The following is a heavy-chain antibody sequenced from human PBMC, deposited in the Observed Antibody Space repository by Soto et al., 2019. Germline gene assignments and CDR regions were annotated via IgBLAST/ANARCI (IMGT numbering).Heavy chain of an antibody. D-gene: IGHD3-3*01. CDR2: ISGSGDAT. V-gene: IGHV3-23*01. Sequence: GGSLRLSCAASGFTFSVFGMSWVRQAPGKGLEWVSVISGSGDATYYAASVKGRFTLSRDNSKNTLYLQMNSLTVADTAVYYCAKKVTIYAVDPADYWGQGTQVTVSS. CDR3: AKKVTIYAVDPADY. CDR1: GFTFSVFG. J-gene: IGHJ4*02.